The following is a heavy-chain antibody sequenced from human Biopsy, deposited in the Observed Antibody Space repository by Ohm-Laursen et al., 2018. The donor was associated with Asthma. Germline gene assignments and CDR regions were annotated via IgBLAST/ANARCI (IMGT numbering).Heavy chain of an antibody. J-gene: IGHJ6*02. CDR1: GFAFGNYA. CDR2: ISYDGREK. V-gene: IGHV3-30*18. D-gene: IGHD3-10*01. CDR3: AKDRFDGSVTSHYYYYGIDV. Sequence: SLRLSCAASGFAFGNYAMYWVRQAPGKGPEWVALISYDGREKGYVDSVKGRFTISRDNFRNTLYVEMSSLRPEDSAAYYCAKDRFDGSVTSHYYYYGIDVWGQGTAVTVSS.